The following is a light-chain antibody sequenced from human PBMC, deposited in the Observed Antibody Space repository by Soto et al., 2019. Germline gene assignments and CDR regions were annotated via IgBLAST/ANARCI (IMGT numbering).Light chain of an antibody. V-gene: IGLV1-40*01. J-gene: IGLJ1*01. Sequence: QSVLTQSPSVSGAPGQSVSISCTGTSSNIGAGFDVHWYQQLPATAPKLLIYGNNNRPSGVPDRFSGSKSGTSASLAITGLQAEAEADYYCQSYDTSLSGGSVFGTGTKVTVL. CDR3: QSYDTSLSGGSV. CDR1: SSNIGAGFD. CDR2: GNN.